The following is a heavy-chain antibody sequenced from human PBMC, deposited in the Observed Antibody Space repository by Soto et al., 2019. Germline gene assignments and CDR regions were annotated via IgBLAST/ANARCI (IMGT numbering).Heavy chain of an antibody. J-gene: IGHJ5*02. Sequence: GESLKISCKGSGYSFTNYWIGWVRQMPGKGLEWMGMIYPDDSDTKYSPSFQGQVTFSADKSINTAYLQWSSLKASDTAIYYCARLEWLSLAAWFDPWGQGTLVTVSA. CDR1: GYSFTNYW. V-gene: IGHV5-51*01. D-gene: IGHD3-3*01. CDR3: ARLEWLSLAAWFDP. CDR2: IYPDDSDT.